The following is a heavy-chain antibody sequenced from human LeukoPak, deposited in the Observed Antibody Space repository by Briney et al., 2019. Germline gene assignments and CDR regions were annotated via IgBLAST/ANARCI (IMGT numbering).Heavy chain of an antibody. CDR2: MNPNSGNT. Sequence: ASVKVSCKASGYTFTSYDINGVRQATGQGLEWMGWMNPNSGNTGYAQKFQGRVTMTRNTSISTAYMELSSLRSEDTAVYYCARGGYCSGGSCYSSWFDPWGQGTLVTVSS. CDR1: GYTFTSYD. D-gene: IGHD2-15*01. CDR3: ARGGYCSGGSCYSSWFDP. J-gene: IGHJ5*02. V-gene: IGHV1-8*01.